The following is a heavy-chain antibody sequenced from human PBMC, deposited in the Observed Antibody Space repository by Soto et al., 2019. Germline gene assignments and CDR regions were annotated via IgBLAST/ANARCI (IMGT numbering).Heavy chain of an antibody. CDR1: GFTFSSYS. Sequence: EVQLVESGGGLVQPGGSLRLSCAASGFTFSSYSMNWVRQAPGKGLEWVSYISSSSSTIYYADSVKGRFTISRDNAKNSLYLQMNRLRDEDTAVYYCARKAAAGIDYWGQGTLVTVSS. V-gene: IGHV3-48*02. J-gene: IGHJ4*02. CDR3: ARKAAAGIDY. D-gene: IGHD6-13*01. CDR2: ISSSSSTI.